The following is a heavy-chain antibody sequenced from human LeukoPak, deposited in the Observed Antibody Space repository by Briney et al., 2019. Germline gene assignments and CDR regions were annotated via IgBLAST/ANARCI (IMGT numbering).Heavy chain of an antibody. Sequence: GGSLRLSCAASGFTFSSYWMHWVRQAPGKGLVWVSRINSDGSSTSYAGSVKGRFTISRDNAKNTLYLQMNSLRAEDTAVYYCARKGLVGPSAFDIWGQGTMVTVSS. CDR2: INSDGSST. CDR3: ARKGLVGPSAFDI. J-gene: IGHJ3*02. V-gene: IGHV3-74*01. D-gene: IGHD2-2*01. CDR1: GFTFSSYW.